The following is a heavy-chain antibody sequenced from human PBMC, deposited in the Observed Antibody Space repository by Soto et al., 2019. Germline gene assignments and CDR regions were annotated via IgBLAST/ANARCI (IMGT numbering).Heavy chain of an antibody. Sequence: GGSLRLSCAASGFSFSSYTMNWVRQAPGKGLEWVSSINNNSGRKYYADSVKGRFTISWDNSKNTLFLQMNSLKAEDTAVYFCAKDGDYEYFDYWGQGTQVTVSS. V-gene: IGHV3-23*01. J-gene: IGHJ4*02. D-gene: IGHD3-22*01. CDR1: GFSFSSYT. CDR3: AKDGDYEYFDY. CDR2: INNNSGRK.